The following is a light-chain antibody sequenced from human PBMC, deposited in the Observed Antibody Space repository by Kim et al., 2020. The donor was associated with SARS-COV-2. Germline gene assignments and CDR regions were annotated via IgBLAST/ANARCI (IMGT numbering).Light chain of an antibody. V-gene: IGKV1-39*01. CDR1: QSISSH. Sequence: ASVVDRVTLTCRTTQSISSHLYWYQQKPGRAPKLLISAASTLQGGVPSRFSGSGSETDFTLTISSLQPEDFATYFCQQSYITPFTFGPGTKVDIK. CDR2: AAS. J-gene: IGKJ3*01. CDR3: QQSYITPFT.